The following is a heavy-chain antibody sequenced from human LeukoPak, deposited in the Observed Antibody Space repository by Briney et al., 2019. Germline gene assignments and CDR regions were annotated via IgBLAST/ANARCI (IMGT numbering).Heavy chain of an antibody. V-gene: IGHV1-69*05. Sequence: ASVKVSCKASGGTFSSYAISWVRQAPGQGLEWMRGTIPIFGTANYAQKFQGRVTITTDESTSTAYMELSSLRSEDTAVYYCATSDYSNYYYYYYMDVWGKGTTVTVSS. J-gene: IGHJ6*03. CDR2: TIPIFGTA. CDR1: GGTFSSYA. D-gene: IGHD4-11*01. CDR3: ATSDYSNYYYYYYMDV.